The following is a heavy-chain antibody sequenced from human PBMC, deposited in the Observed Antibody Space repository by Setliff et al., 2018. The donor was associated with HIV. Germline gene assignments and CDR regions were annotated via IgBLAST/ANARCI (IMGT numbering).Heavy chain of an antibody. Sequence: SETLSLTCSVSGGSFSGYYWSWIRQPPGKGLEWIGYIYIYNSGSTNYNPSLTSRVSISVDTSKNQFSLKLSSVTAADTAVYYCATLKMATIYRDFDYWGQGTLVTVSS. V-gene: IGHV4-59*12. D-gene: IGHD5-12*01. CDR3: ATLKMATIYRDFDY. J-gene: IGHJ4*02. CDR2: IYIYNSGST. CDR1: GGSFSGYY.